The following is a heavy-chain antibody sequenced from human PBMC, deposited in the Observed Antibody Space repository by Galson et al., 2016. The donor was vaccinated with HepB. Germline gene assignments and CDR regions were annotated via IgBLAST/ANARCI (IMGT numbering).Heavy chain of an antibody. CDR2: IDWDEDK. Sequence: PALVKPPQTLTLTCTFSGFSLPTSGMCVSWIRQPPGKALEWLALIDWDEDKFYSTSLKPRLTISKGTSENQVVLTMTNMDPVDTATYYCARTLRSRYCSGGSCYNFDYWGQGTLVTVSS. CDR1: GFSLPTSGMC. D-gene: IGHD2-15*01. J-gene: IGHJ4*02. CDR3: ARTLRSRYCSGGSCYNFDY. V-gene: IGHV2-70*01.